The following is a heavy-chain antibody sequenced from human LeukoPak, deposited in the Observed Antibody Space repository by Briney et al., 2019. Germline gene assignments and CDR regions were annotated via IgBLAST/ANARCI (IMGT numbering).Heavy chain of an antibody. CDR3: ARTGGAFDY. CDR2: IYHSGST. J-gene: IGHJ4*02. CDR1: GGSIRSYY. D-gene: IGHD1-14*01. Sequence: PSETLSLTCTVSGGSIRSYYWSWIRQPPGRELEWIGEIYHSGSTNYNPSLKSRVTISVDKSKNQFSLKLSSVTAADTAVYYCARTGGAFDYWGQETLVTVSS. V-gene: IGHV4-59*12.